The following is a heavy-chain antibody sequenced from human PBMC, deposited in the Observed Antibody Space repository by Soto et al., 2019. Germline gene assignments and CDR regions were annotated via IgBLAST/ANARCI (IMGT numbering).Heavy chain of an antibody. CDR3: NWRVSENFAF. Sequence: VQLLESGGDLVQPGGSLRLSCAATGLPFSNFAMNWVRQAPGRGLDWVSTIDPIVTVVHYADSVKGRFTISRDNSRKTLYLQMNSLRAEDMAMYYCNWRVSENFAFWGQGTLVTVSS. CDR2: IDPIVTVV. V-gene: IGHV3-23*05. CDR1: GLPFSNFA. J-gene: IGHJ4*02.